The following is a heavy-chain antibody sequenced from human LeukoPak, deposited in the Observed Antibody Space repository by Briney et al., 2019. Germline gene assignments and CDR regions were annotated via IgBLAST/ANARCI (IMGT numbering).Heavy chain of an antibody. CDR1: EFNFGNYW. CDR3: ARDSAAHGGY. J-gene: IGHJ4*02. V-gene: IGHV3-7*03. CDR2: IKQDGSDR. Sequence: TGGSLRLSCAPSEFNFGNYWMSWVRQTPGKGLEWVANIKQDGSDRYYVDSVKGRFIISRDNAKNSLYLQMNSLRDEDTAVYYCARDSAAHGGYWGQGTPVIVSS. D-gene: IGHD6-25*01.